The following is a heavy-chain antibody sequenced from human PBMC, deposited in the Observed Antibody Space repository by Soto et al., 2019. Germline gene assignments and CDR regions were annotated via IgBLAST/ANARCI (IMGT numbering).Heavy chain of an antibody. V-gene: IGHV1-69*12. CDR2: IIPSFGTA. D-gene: IGHD1-7*01. Sequence: QVQLVQSGAEVKKPGSSVKVSCKASGGTFSSYAISWVRQAPGQGLEWMGGIIPSFGTANDAQNVQGRVTITADESTSTAYMELSSVRSEDTAVYYCAIDRRYNWNSDYYDYGMDVWGQGTTVTVSS. CDR1: GGTFSSYA. CDR3: AIDRRYNWNSDYYDYGMDV. J-gene: IGHJ6*02.